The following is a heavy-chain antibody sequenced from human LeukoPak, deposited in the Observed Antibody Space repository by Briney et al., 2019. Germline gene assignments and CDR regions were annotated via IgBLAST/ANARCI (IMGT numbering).Heavy chain of an antibody. J-gene: IGHJ4*02. D-gene: IGHD6-19*01. V-gene: IGHV3-74*01. CDR1: GFTFSSYW. CDR3: ARAVLGSVAGVAY. CDR2: VNSDGSST. Sequence: GGSLRLSCAASGFTFSSYWMHWVRQAPGKGLAWVSRVNSDGSSTNYADSVKGRFTISRDNAKNTLYLQMNSLRHEDTAVYYCARAVLGSVAGVAYWGQGTLVTVSS.